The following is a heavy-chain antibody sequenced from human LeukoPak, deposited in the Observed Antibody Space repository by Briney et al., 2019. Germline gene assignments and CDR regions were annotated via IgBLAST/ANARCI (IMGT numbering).Heavy chain of an antibody. V-gene: IGHV3-30*01. J-gene: IGHJ4*02. CDR1: GFTFKGYA. CDR3: ARSTYYYGSGTFYSVGPFDS. CDR2: VSNGGQNN. Sequence: GASLRLSCVASGFTFKGYALHWVRQAPGQGLEWVAVVSNGGQNNFYSDSVRGRFSISRDNSRDTLYLQMDGLRSADTGLYFCARSTYYYGSGTFYSVGPFDSWGQGTLVTASS. D-gene: IGHD3-10*01.